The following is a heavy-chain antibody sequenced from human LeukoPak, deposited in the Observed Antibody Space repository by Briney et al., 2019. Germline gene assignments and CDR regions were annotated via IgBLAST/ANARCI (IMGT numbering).Heavy chain of an antibody. V-gene: IGHV4-39*01. CDR2: IYYSGST. CDR3: AKHYDFWSGYHSPDYYDMDV. Sequence: PSETLSLTCTVSGGSIISSSYYWGWIRQAPGKGLEWIGSIYYSGSTYYYPSLKSRVTISVDTSKNQFSLKLRSVTAADTAVYYCAKHYDFWSGYHSPDYYDMDVWGQGTTVTVSS. CDR1: GGSIISSSYY. J-gene: IGHJ6*02. D-gene: IGHD3-3*01.